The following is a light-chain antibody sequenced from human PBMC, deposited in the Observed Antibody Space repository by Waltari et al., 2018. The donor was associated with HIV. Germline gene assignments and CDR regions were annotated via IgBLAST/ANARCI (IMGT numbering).Light chain of an antibody. CDR1: QSLLHNNGHNY. CDR3: MHGQQTPV. J-gene: IGKJ1*01. Sequence: DIAMIQSPDSLAVSPGEPASISCRSSQSLLHNNGHNYVDWYIQRPGQAPELLIYLASRRASGVPDRIAGSGSGTDFILKISRVEPEDVGVYYCMHGQQTPVFGQGTQVEV. V-gene: IGKV2-28*01. CDR2: LAS.